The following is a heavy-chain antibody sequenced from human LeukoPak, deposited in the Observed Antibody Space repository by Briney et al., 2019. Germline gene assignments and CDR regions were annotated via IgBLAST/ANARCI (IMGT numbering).Heavy chain of an antibody. Sequence: SETLSLTCTVSGGSISSGSYYWSWIRQPAGKGLEWIGRIYTSGSTNYNPSLKSRVTMSVDTSKNQFSLKLSSVTAADTAVYYCARDLRNSYGSGSYALFYWGQGTLVTVSS. V-gene: IGHV4-61*02. J-gene: IGHJ4*02. CDR1: GGSISSGSYY. D-gene: IGHD3-10*01. CDR2: IYTSGST. CDR3: ARDLRNSYGSGSYALFY.